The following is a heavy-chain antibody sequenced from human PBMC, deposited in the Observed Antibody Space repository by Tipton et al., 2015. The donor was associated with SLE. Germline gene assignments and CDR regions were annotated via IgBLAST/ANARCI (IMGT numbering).Heavy chain of an antibody. V-gene: IGHV4-38-2*01. CDR1: GYSISSGYF. CDR2: ISHTDPT. CDR3: ARRTTRSSGYFGAFDI. J-gene: IGHJ3*02. D-gene: IGHD3-22*01. Sequence: TLSLTCVVSGYSISSGYFWSWIRQPPGRGLEWIGSISHTDPTYYNPSLKSRITMSVDTSTNQFPLKLSFVTAAETAVYYCARRTTRSSGYFGAFDIWGQGTMVTVSS.